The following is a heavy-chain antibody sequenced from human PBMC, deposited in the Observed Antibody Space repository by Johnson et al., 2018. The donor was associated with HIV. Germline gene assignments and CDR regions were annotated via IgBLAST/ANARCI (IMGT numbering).Heavy chain of an antibody. J-gene: IGHJ3*02. D-gene: IGHD1-26*01. V-gene: IGHV3-30*03. CDR1: GFTFRNYG. CDR2: ISYDGSNK. Sequence: QVQLVESGGGVVQPGRSLRLSCVASGFTFRNYGMHWVRQAPGKGLEWVAVISYDGSNKYYVDSVKGRFTISRDNAKNSLYLQMNSLRAEDTAVYYCARSEWELRYDIWGQGTMVTVSS. CDR3: ARSEWELRYDI.